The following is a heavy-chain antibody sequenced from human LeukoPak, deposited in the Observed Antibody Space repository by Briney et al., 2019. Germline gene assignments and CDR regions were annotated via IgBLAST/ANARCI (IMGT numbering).Heavy chain of an antibody. Sequence: PGGSLRLSCAASGFTFDDYAMHWVRQAPGKGLEWVSLISWDGGSTYYADSVKGRFTISRDNSKNPLYLQMNSLRAEDTAVYYCARDFGDWGQGTLVTVSS. V-gene: IGHV3-43D*03. J-gene: IGHJ4*02. CDR3: ARDFGD. CDR2: ISWDGGST. D-gene: IGHD3-10*01. CDR1: GFTFDDYA.